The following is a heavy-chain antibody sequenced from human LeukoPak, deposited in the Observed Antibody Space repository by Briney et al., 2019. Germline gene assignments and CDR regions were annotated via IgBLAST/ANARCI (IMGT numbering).Heavy chain of an antibody. CDR2: INPNSGGT. CDR1: GYTFTGYY. CDR3: AAYCSGGSCYFEHFFHGMDV. Sequence: ASVKVSCKASGYTFTGYYMHWVRQAPGQGLEWMGWINPNSGGTNYAQKFQGRVTMTRDTSISTAYMELSRLRSDDTAVYYCAAYCSGGSCYFEHFFHGMDVMGQGTTVTVSS. V-gene: IGHV1-2*02. D-gene: IGHD2-15*01. J-gene: IGHJ6*02.